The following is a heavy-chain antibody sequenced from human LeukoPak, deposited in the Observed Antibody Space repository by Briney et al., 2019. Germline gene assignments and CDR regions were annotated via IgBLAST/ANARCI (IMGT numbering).Heavy chain of an antibody. CDR3: AKDVLGEDNWFDP. V-gene: IGHV3-48*01. D-gene: IGHD3-10*01. Sequence: PGGSLRLSCAASGFTFSSYPFNWFRQAPGKGLEWLSYISSDSSNIQYADSVEGRFTISRDNARNSLSLQMNSLRAEDTAVYHCAKDVLGEDNWFDPWGQGTLVTVSS. J-gene: IGHJ5*02. CDR1: GFTFSSYP. CDR2: ISSDSSNI.